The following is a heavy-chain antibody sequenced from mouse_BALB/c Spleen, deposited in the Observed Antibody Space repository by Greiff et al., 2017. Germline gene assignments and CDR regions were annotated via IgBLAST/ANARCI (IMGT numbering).Heavy chain of an antibody. Sequence: VQLQESGAELARPGASVKMSCKASGYTFTSYTMHWVKQRPGQGLEWIGYINPSSGYTNYNQKFKDKATLTADKSSSTAYMQLSSLTSEDSAVYYCARVYGKEVYAMDYWGQGTSVTVSS. V-gene: IGHV1-4*01. CDR3: ARVYGKEVYAMDY. CDR1: GYTFTSYT. D-gene: IGHD2-1*01. CDR2: INPSSGYT. J-gene: IGHJ4*01.